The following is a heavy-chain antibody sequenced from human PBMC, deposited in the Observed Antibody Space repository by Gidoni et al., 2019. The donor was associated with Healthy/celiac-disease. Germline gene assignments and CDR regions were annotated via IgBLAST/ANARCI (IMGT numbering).Heavy chain of an antibody. D-gene: IGHD3-10*01. CDR3: ARSPSKFGDEFDY. Sequence: QVQLVQSGAEGKKPGASGKVSCKAAGDTFTGYYMHWVRQAPGQGLEWMGWINPNSVGTNYAQKFQGWVTMTRDTSISTAYMELSRLRSDDTAVYYCARSPSKFGDEFDYWGQGTLVTVSS. J-gene: IGHJ4*02. CDR1: GDTFTGYY. V-gene: IGHV1-2*04. CDR2: INPNSVGT.